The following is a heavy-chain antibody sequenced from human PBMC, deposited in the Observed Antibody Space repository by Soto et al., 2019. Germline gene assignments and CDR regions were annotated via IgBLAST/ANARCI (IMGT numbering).Heavy chain of an antibody. CDR3: ARVSSSWYYYYYGMDV. D-gene: IGHD6-13*01. V-gene: IGHV4-39*07. CDR2: IFYSGIT. Sequence: PSETLSLTCTVSGDSISSSSYYWAWIRQPPGKGLEWIGTIFYSGITYYNPSFKSRVTISVDTSKNQFSLKLSSVTAADTAVYYCARVSSSWYYYYYGMDVWGQGTTVTVSS. J-gene: IGHJ6*02. CDR1: GDSISSSSYY.